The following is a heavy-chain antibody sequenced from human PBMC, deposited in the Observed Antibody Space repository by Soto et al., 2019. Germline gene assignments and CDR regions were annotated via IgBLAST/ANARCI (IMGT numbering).Heavy chain of an antibody. Sequence: GGSLRLSCAASGLSFSNYAMHWVRQAPGKGLEWVTMISHNVSIQFYADSVKGRFTISRDNAKNSLYLQMNSLRAEDTAVYYCARVGLYCISTSCYASLGFDYWGQGTLVTVSS. CDR1: GLSFSNYA. D-gene: IGHD2-2*01. V-gene: IGHV3-30*04. J-gene: IGHJ4*02. CDR2: ISHNVSIQ. CDR3: ARVGLYCISTSCYASLGFDY.